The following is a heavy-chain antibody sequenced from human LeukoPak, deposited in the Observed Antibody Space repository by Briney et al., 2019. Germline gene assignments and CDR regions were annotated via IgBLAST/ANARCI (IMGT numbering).Heavy chain of an antibody. J-gene: IGHJ4*02. CDR1: GYTFIDYY. CDR2: INPNIGVT. Sequence: ASVKVSCKASGYTFIDYYIHWVRQAPGQGLEWMGWINPNIGVTTYAQRFQGRVTMTGDTSNSTAYMDISRLRSDDTAVYFCARGPLRLGDLSTLWGQGTLVTVST. V-gene: IGHV1-2*02. D-gene: IGHD3-16*02. CDR3: ARGPLRLGDLSTL.